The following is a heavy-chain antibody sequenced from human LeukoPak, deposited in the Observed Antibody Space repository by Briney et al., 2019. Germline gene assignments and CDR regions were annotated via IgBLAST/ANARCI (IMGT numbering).Heavy chain of an antibody. CDR1: GFTFRSYG. CDR2: ITPDGSDR. D-gene: IGHD6-19*01. J-gene: IGHJ4*02. Sequence: GGSLRLSCAPSGFTFRSYGMHWVRQAPGKGREGVANITPDGSDRYYVDSLKGRVPISRDNTKRALYLRLNSLGAEATAVFSCGAGGLALSGIDYWGQGALVTVSS. V-gene: IGHV3-7*01. CDR3: GAGGLALSGIDY.